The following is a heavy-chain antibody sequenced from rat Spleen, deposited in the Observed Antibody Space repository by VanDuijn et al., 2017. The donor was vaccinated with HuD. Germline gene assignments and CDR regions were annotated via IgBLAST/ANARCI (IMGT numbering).Heavy chain of an antibody. D-gene: IGHD1-2*01. J-gene: IGHJ1*01. CDR1: GFTFSDYA. V-gene: IGHV5-17*01. Sequence: EVQLVESGGGFVQPGRSLKLSCAASGFTFSDYAMAWVRQAPKKGLEWVATIIYDGSYTYYRDSVKGRFTLSRDNAETTLYLQMDSLRSEDTATYYCARDYSNYFPYWYFDFWGPGTMVTVSS. CDR3: ARDYSNYFPYWYFDF. CDR2: IIYDGSYT.